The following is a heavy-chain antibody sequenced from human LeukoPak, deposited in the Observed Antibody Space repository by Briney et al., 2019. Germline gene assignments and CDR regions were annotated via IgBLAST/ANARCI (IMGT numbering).Heavy chain of an antibody. CDR3: ARDLIGGWSCDH. CDR1: GFIFTSHG. V-gene: IGHV3-30*02. J-gene: IGHJ4*02. D-gene: IGHD3-16*01. CDR2: FGHDGREM. Sequence: PGGSLRLSCTVSGFIFTSHGMHWVRQAPGKGLEWVAYFGHDGREMYYADSVKGRFTISRDSSKTTVHLHMNGLKVEDTVLYYCARDLIGGWSCDHWGQGTLVTVSS.